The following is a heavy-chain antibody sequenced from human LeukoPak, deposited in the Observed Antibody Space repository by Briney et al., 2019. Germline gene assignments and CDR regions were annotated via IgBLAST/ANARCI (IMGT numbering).Heavy chain of an antibody. V-gene: IGHV3-30*01. CDR3: ATTYLNSQALNV. D-gene: IGHD4-23*01. CDR2: TSSDETHK. Sequence: GTSLGLSCEASGFTFSTYAMHWVRQAPGKGLEWVAITSSDETHKYYADSVRGRFTISRDNFKNTLYLQMKSLRAEDTAVFYCATTYLNSQALNVWGQGTVVTVSP. J-gene: IGHJ3*01. CDR1: GFTFSTYA.